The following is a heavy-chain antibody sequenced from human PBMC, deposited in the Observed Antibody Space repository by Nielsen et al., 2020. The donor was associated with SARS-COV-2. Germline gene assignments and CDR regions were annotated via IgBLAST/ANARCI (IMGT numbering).Heavy chain of an antibody. CDR1: GYRFIDYY. CDR2: INPMSGGS. D-gene: IGHD5-12*01. J-gene: IGHJ4*01. Sequence: ASVKVSCKASGYRFIDYYMHWVRQAPGQGLEWMGRINPMSGGSNFAQKFQGRVTMSINTSITTVYMELNGLTSDDTAVYYCARAQKMWKSYDYWTAFSIVDNWGHGTLVTVSS. V-gene: IGHV1-2*06. CDR3: ARAQKMWKSYDYWTAFSIVDN.